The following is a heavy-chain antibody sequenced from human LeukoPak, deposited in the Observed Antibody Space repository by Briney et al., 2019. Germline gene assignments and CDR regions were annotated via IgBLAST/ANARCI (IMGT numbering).Heavy chain of an antibody. CDR1: GYKFTDDY. Sequence: ASVKVSCKASGYKFTDDYMHWVRQAPGQGLEFMGWINPDSGFTNYAQKFKGRVTMTRDTSISTAYLEVRSLTSDDTAVYYCAPTAEAYTSWWKVWGQGTLVTVSA. V-gene: IGHV1-2*02. J-gene: IGHJ4*02. CDR2: INPDSGFT. D-gene: IGHD3-16*01. CDR3: APTAEAYTSWWKV.